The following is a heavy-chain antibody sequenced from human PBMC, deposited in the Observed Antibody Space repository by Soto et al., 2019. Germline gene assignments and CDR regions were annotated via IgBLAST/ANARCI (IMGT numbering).Heavy chain of an antibody. CDR1: GLSVSRNY. CDR2: IYGGDDT. J-gene: IGHJ4*02. D-gene: IGHD3-22*01. Sequence: EVQLVETGGGLVQPGGSLRLSCAASGLSVSRNYMGWVRQAPGTGLEWASLIYGGDDTYYADSVKGRFTISRDNSKNTLYLQMNSLRVEDTAMYYCARRGSEYESSGYYPLFDYWGQGNLVTVSS. V-gene: IGHV3-53*02. CDR3: ARRGSEYESSGYYPLFDY.